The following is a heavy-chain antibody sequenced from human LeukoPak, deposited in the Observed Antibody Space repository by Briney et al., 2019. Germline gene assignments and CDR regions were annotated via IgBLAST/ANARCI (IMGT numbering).Heavy chain of an antibody. Sequence: GESLKISCKGSGYSFTSYWIGWVRQMPGKGPEWMGIIDPGDSHTIYRPSFQGQVTFSADKSISTAYLQRNSLKASDTAMYYCARRVFSDAFDIWGQGTMVTVSS. CDR2: IDPGDSHT. CDR1: GYSFTSYW. CDR3: ARRVFSDAFDI. J-gene: IGHJ3*02. V-gene: IGHV5-51*01. D-gene: IGHD2-8*01.